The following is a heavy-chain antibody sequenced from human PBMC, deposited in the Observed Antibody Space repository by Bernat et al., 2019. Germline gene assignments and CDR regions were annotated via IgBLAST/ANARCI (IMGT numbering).Heavy chain of an antibody. CDR3: VKGWNGDY. CDR2: INNNGGGT. J-gene: IGHJ4*02. V-gene: IGHV3-64D*06. CDR1: GFSFSGYA. D-gene: IGHD1-1*01. Sequence: EVQLVASGGGLIQPGGSVRLSCSASGFSFSGYAMHWARQAPGKGLEYVSAINNNGGGTYYADSVKGRFTNSRDNSRNTLYLQMSSLRTEDTAVYYCVKGWNGDYFAQGTLVTVSS.